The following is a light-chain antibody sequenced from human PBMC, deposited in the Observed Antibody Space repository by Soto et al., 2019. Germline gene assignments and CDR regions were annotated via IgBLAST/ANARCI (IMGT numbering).Light chain of an antibody. J-gene: IGKJ5*01. V-gene: IGKV1-39*01. CDR2: AAS. CDR3: QQSYSTPIT. Sequence: DIPMTQSPSTLSASVGARVTITCRASQSISSYLNWYQQKPGKAPKLLIYAASSLQSGVPSRFSGSGSGTDFTLTISSLQPEDFATYYCQQSYSTPITFGQGTRLEI. CDR1: QSISSY.